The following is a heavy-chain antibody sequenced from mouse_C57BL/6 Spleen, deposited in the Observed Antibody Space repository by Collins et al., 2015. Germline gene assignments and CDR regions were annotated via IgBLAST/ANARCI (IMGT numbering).Heavy chain of an antibody. CDR3: ARYDGYGTYYFGY. J-gene: IGHJ2*01. CDR2: INPNNGGT. D-gene: IGHD2-3*01. V-gene: IGHV1-53*01. Sequence: QVQLQQPGTELVKPGASVKLSCKASGYTFTSYWMHWVKQRPGQGLEWIGNINPNNGGTNYIEKFKNKATLTVDKSSSTAYMQLSSLTSEDSAVYYCARYDGYGTYYFGYWGQGTTLTVSS. CDR1: GYTFTSYW.